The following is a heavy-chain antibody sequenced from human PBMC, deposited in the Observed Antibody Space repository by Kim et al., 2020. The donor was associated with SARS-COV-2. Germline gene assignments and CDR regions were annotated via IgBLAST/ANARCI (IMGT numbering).Heavy chain of an antibody. CDR1: GGTFSSYA. V-gene: IGHV1-69*13. J-gene: IGHJ6*02. CDR3: ASGYYDSSGYYYRDYYYYGMDV. D-gene: IGHD3-22*01. Sequence: SVKVSCKASGGTFSSYAISWVRQAPGQGLEWMGGIIPIFGTANYAQKFQGRVTITADESTSTAYMELSSLRSEDTAVYYCASGYYDSSGYYYRDYYYYGMDVWGQGTTVTVSS. CDR2: IIPIFGTA.